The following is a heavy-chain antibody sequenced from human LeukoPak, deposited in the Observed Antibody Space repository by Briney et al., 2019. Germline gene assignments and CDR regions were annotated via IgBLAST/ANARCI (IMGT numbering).Heavy chain of an antibody. CDR3: ARVGARLGAFDI. CDR2: INSDGSRT. V-gene: IGHV3-74*01. Sequence: GGSLRLSCAASGFTFSSYWMHWVRQAPGKGLVWVSRINSDGSRTTYADSVKGRFTISRDNAKNTLYLQMNSLSAEDTAVYYCARVGARLGAFDIWGQGTMVTVSS. J-gene: IGHJ3*02. CDR1: GFTFSSYW. D-gene: IGHD6-25*01.